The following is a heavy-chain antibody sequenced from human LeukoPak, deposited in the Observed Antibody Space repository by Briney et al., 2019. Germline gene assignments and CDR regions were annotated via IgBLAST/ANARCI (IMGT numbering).Heavy chain of an antibody. CDR2: INPTSGGT. V-gene: IGHV1-2*02. CDR3: AISIQAPSIPAFDF. Sequence: ASVKVPCKASGDTFTGHYIHWMRQAPGQGLEWMGWINPTSGGTDYARSFQGRVTLTRDTSIGTAYMELSRLISEDTAIYYCAISIQAPSIPAFDFWGQGVQVSVSS. CDR1: GDTFTGHY. J-gene: IGHJ4*02. D-gene: IGHD5-24*01.